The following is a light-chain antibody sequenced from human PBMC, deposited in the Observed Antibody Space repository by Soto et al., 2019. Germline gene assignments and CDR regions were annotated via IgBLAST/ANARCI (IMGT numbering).Light chain of an antibody. CDR3: LQRSHWFT. V-gene: IGKV3-11*01. Sequence: EIVLTQSPATLSLSPGERATLSCRASQSVSSYLAWYQQKPGQAHRLLIYDASNRATGIPARLSGSASGTDFPLTISSLEPEDFAVYYCLQRSHWFTFGGGTQVEIK. CDR1: QSVSSY. CDR2: DAS. J-gene: IGKJ4*01.